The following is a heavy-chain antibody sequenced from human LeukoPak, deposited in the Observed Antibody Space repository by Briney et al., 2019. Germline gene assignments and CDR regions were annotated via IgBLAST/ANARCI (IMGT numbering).Heavy chain of an antibody. Sequence: GGSLRLSCAASGFTFSSYWMSWVRQAPGKGLEWVANIKQDGSEKYYVDSVKGRFTISRDNAKNSLYLQMNSLRAEDTALYYCAKAPYASGSYYSYFYFDSWGQGALVTVSS. CDR3: AKAPYASGSYYSYFYFDS. V-gene: IGHV3-7*03. J-gene: IGHJ4*02. CDR1: GFTFSSYW. D-gene: IGHD3-10*01. CDR2: IKQDGSEK.